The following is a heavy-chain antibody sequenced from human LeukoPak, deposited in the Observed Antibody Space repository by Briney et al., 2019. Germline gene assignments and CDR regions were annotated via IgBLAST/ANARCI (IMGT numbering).Heavy chain of an antibody. CDR2: ITGNGLST. J-gene: IGHJ5*02. Sequence: GGSLRLSCAASGFTFSTYAMSWVRQAPGKGLEGVSAITGNGLSTYYADSVKGRFTISRDNSENTLYLQMNNLRAEDTAVFYCAKGITIFGVVGNWFDPWGQGTLVTVSS. V-gene: IGHV3-23*01. CDR3: AKGITIFGVVGNWFDP. D-gene: IGHD3-3*01. CDR1: GFTFSTYA.